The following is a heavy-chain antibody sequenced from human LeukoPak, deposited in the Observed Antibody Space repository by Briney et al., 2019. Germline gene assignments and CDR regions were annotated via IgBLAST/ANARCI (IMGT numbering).Heavy chain of an antibody. Sequence: GGSLRVSCAASRFTFSSYAMHWVRQAPGKGLEWVAVISLDGSNKYYADSVKGRFTISRDNSKNTLYLQMNSLRAEDTAAYYCARDVYCSSTSCPDYWGQGTLVTVSS. CDR3: ARDVYCSSTSCPDY. CDR1: RFTFSSYA. D-gene: IGHD2-2*01. V-gene: IGHV3-30*04. J-gene: IGHJ4*02. CDR2: ISLDGSNK.